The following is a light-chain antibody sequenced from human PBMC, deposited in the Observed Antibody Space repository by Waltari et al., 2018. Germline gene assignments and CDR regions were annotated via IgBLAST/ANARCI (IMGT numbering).Light chain of an antibody. J-gene: IGLJ2*01. CDR2: DVF. CDR3: SSYTASPPHVV. Sequence: QSALTQPASVSGSPGQSISISCTGISSDVGGFNFVSCYQQHPGKAPTLMIYDVFKRPSGVSTRFSGSKSDNADSLAISGLQAEDEAVYYCSSYTASPPHVVFGGGTKVTVL. CDR1: SSDVGGFNF. V-gene: IGLV2-14*03.